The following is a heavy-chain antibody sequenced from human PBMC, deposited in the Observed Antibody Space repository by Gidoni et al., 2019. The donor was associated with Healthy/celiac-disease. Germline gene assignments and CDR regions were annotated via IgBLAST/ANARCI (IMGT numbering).Heavy chain of an antibody. CDR2: IYYSGST. D-gene: IGHD4-17*01. V-gene: IGHV4-59*01. J-gene: IGHJ4*02. Sequence: QVQLQESGPGLVKPSETLSLTCTVSGGSISSYYWSWIRQPPGKGLEWIGYIYYSGSTNYNPSLKSRVTISVDTSKNQFSLKLSSVTAADTAVYYCARASYGTTVVALDYWGQGTLVTVSS. CDR1: GGSISSYY. CDR3: ARASYGTTVVALDY.